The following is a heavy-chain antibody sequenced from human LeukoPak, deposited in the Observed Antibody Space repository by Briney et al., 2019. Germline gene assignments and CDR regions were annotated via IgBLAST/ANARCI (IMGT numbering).Heavy chain of an antibody. CDR1: GFTFSNAW. Sequence: NPGGSLRFSCAASGFTFSNAWMSWVRQAPGKGLEWVARIKSKTDGGTTDYAAPVKGRFTISRDDSKNTLYLQMNSLKTEDTAVYYCTTRYNWNNGVTFDYWGQGTLVTVSS. CDR3: TTRYNWNNGVTFDY. CDR2: IKSKTDGGTT. J-gene: IGHJ4*02. D-gene: IGHD1/OR15-1a*01. V-gene: IGHV3-15*01.